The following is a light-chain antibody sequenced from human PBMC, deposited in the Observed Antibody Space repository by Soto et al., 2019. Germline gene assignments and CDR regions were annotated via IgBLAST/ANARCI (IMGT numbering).Light chain of an antibody. CDR3: TSWTTSTTMI. J-gene: IGLJ2*01. V-gene: IGLV2-14*03. CDR1: SSDIGAYNF. Sequence: QSAITQPASLSESPGQSITLSCPGTSSDIGAYNFVSWYQQHPGKAPKLMLYDVNIRPSGVSNRFSGSKSGNTASLTISGLQAEDEADYYCTSWTTSTTMIFGGGTKVTVL. CDR2: DVN.